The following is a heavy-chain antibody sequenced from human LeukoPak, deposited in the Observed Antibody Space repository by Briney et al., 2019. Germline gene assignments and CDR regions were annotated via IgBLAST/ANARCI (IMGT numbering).Heavy chain of an antibody. Sequence: PGGSLRLSCAASGFTLSSSWMSWVRQAPGKGLEWVANIKEDGSEKYYVDSVKGRYTISRDNSRSTLYLQMNSLRPEDTAIYYCAREGYYGSGSPPSLYFDYWGQGTLVTVSS. D-gene: IGHD3-10*01. CDR3: AREGYYGSGSPPSLYFDY. J-gene: IGHJ4*02. V-gene: IGHV3-7*01. CDR1: GFTLSSSW. CDR2: IKEDGSEK.